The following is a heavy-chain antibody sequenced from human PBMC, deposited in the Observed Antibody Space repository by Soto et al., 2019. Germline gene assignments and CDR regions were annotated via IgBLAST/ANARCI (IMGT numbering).Heavy chain of an antibody. Sequence: PGGSLRLSCAASGFTVSSYGMSWVRQAPGKGLEWVSAISGSGGSTYYADSVKGRFTISRDNSKNTLYLQMNSLRAEDTAVYYCAKQSLPSIWFDPWGQGTLVTVSS. CDR1: GFTVSSYG. J-gene: IGHJ5*02. D-gene: IGHD3-3*02. CDR3: AKQSLPSIWFDP. CDR2: ISGSGGST. V-gene: IGHV3-23*01.